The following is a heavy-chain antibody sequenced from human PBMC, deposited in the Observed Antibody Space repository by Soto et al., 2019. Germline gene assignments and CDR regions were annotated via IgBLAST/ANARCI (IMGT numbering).Heavy chain of an antibody. D-gene: IGHD2-2*01. V-gene: IGHV3-23*01. CDR1: GFTFSDNA. J-gene: IGHJ6*02. CDR2: ISDDGDST. CDR3: AKSLSTAVNYGLSV. Sequence: GGSLRLSCGASGFTFSDNAMTWVRQAPGKGLEWVSSISDDGDSTYYADSGKGRFAVSRDNSKNTLFLHMNSLGAEDTAVYYCAKSLSTAVNYGLSVWGQGTSVTVSS.